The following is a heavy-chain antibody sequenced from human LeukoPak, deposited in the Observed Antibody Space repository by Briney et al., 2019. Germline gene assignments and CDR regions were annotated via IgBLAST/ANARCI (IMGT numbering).Heavy chain of an antibody. CDR2: INLNSGGT. J-gene: IGHJ5*02. V-gene: IGHV1-2*02. Sequence: ASVTVSCKASGYTFTAYYMHWVRQAPGQGLEWMGWINLNSGGTNSAQKFQGRVTMTRDTSVSTAYMELNRLRSDDTGVYYCARDTTMITYWFDPWGQGTLVTVSS. CDR3: ARDTTMITYWFDP. D-gene: IGHD5-18*01. CDR1: GYTFTAYY.